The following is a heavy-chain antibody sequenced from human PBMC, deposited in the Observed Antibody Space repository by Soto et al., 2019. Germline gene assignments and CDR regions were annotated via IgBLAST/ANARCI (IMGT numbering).Heavy chain of an antibody. CDR2: IKSKTDGGTT. Sequence: GGSLRLSCAASGFTFSNAWMSWVRQAPGKGLEWVGRIKSKTDGGTTDYEAPVKGRFTISRDDSKNTLYLQMNSLKTEDTAVYYCTTARYGSGSYPNWFDPWGQGTLVTVSS. CDR3: TTARYGSGSYPNWFDP. D-gene: IGHD3-10*01. J-gene: IGHJ5*02. V-gene: IGHV3-15*01. CDR1: GFTFSNAW.